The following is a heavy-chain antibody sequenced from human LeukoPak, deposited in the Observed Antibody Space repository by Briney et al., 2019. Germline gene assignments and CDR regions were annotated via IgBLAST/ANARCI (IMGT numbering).Heavy chain of an antibody. CDR1: GFTFSDYT. J-gene: IGHJ4*02. Sequence: GGSLRLSCAASGFTFSDYTMNWVRQAPGKGLVWVAQIKSDGSRTYYADSVKGRFTVSRDNAKNTLYLQMNSLRDEDTAVYYCAGLLRDWGQGTLVTVSS. CDR3: AGLLRD. CDR2: IKSDGSRT. V-gene: IGHV3-74*01.